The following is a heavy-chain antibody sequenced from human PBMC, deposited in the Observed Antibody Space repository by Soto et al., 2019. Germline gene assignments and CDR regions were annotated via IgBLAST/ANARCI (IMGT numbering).Heavy chain of an antibody. CDR1: GYTFTSYG. CDR3: ARRGSGGYDSYLISPFDY. J-gene: IGHJ4*02. Sequence: ASVKISCKASGYTFTSYGISWVRQAPGQGLEWMGWISAYNGNTNYAQKLQGRVTMTTDTSTSTAYMELRSLRSDDTAVYYCARRGSGGYDSYLISPFDYWGQGTLVTVSS. V-gene: IGHV1-18*01. D-gene: IGHD5-12*01. CDR2: ISAYNGNT.